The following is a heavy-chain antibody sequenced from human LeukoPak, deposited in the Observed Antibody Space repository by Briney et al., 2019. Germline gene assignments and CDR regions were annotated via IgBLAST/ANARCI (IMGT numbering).Heavy chain of an antibody. CDR3: ARSGDSHVYYFDY. CDR1: GGSISTYY. J-gene: IGHJ4*02. Sequence: SETLSLTCSVSGGSISTYYWNWIRQPPGKGLEWIGYKTYSGITNYNPSLKSRITISIDTSKNQFSLKLSSVTAADTAVYYCARSGDSHVYYFDYWGQGAPLTVSS. D-gene: IGHD1-26*01. V-gene: IGHV4-59*08. CDR2: KTYSGIT.